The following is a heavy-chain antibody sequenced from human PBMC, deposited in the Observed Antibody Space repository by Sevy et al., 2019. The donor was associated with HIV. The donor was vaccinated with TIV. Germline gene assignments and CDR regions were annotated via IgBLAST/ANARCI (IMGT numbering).Heavy chain of an antibody. CDR3: ATGDTTTVTTYFDY. V-gene: IGHV1-24*01. J-gene: IGHJ4*02. D-gene: IGHD4-17*01. CDR1: GYTLTELS. Sequence: ASVKVSCKVSGYTLTELSMHWVRQAPGKGLEWMGGFDPEDGETIYAQKFQGRVTMTEDTSTDTAYMELNSLRSEDTAVYYCATGDTTTVTTYFDYWGQGTLVTVSS. CDR2: FDPEDGET.